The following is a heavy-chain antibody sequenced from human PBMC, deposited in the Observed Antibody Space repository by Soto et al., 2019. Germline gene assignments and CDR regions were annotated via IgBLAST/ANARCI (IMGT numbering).Heavy chain of an antibody. J-gene: IGHJ6*03. Sequence: GGSLRLSCAASGFTFSGYSMSWVRQAPGKGLEWVSSINYKSHIDYADSVKGRFTISRDNAKNSLYLQMNSLRAEDTAVYFCARDLIYAGYYYYMDVWGIGTTVTVSS. CDR1: GFTFSGYS. D-gene: IGHD3-10*01. CDR3: ARDLIYAGYYYYMDV. CDR2: INYKSHI. V-gene: IGHV3-21*01.